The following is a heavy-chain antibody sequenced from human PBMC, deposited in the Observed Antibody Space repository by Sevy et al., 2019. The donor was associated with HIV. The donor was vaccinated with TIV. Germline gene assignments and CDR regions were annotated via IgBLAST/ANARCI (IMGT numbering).Heavy chain of an antibody. V-gene: IGHV3-7*03. D-gene: IGHD5-12*01. CDR3: AIGGYSYFDY. CDR1: RFTFSSYW. Sequence: GGSLRLSCAASRFTFSSYWMSWVRQAPGKGLEWVANIKQDGSEKYYVDSVKGRFTISRDNAKNSLYLQMNSLRAEDTAVYYCAIGGYSYFDYWGQGTLVTVSS. J-gene: IGHJ4*02. CDR2: IKQDGSEK.